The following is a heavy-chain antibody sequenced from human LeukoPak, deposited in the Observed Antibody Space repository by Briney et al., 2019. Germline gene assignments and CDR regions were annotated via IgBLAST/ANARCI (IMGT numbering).Heavy chain of an antibody. V-gene: IGHV3-74*01. CDR3: ARAGVGYGMDV. CDR1: GFTFSSYW. J-gene: IGHJ6*02. CDR2: IYRDGSSA. D-gene: IGHD2-15*01. Sequence: RGSPRLSCAASGFTFSSYWMQWVRQAPGKGLVWLSRIYRDGSSASYADSVKGRFTISRDNARNTLYLQMNSLRAEDTAVYYCARAGVGYGMDVWGQGTAVTV.